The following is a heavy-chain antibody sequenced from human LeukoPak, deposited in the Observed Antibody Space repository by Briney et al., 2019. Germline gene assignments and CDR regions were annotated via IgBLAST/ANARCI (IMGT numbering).Heavy chain of an antibody. V-gene: IGHV4-39*07. CDR2: IYYSGST. CDR3: ARVGGYCSGGSCSPALGGGIWFDP. J-gene: IGHJ5*02. D-gene: IGHD2-15*01. CDR1: GGSISSSSYY. Sequence: SETLSLTCTVSGGSISSSSYYWGWIRQPPGKGLEWIGSIYYSGSTNYNPSLKSRVTISVDTSKNQFSLKLSSVTAADTAVYYCARVGGYCSGGSCSPALGGGIWFDPWGQGTLVTVSS.